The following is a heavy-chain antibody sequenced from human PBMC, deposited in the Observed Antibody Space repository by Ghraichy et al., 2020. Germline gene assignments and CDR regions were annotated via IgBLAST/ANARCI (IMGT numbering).Heavy chain of an antibody. CDR3: ARDLRQSSRYFPHFGY. D-gene: IGHD3-22*01. CDR2: IYYSGST. Sequence: SETLSLTCTVSGGSISRYYWSWIRQPPGKGLEWIGYIYYSGSTNYNPSLKSLVTISVDTSKNQLSLELSSVTAADTAIYYCARDLRQSSRYFPHFGYWGQGTLVTVSS. V-gene: IGHV4-59*01. J-gene: IGHJ4*02. CDR1: GGSISRYY.